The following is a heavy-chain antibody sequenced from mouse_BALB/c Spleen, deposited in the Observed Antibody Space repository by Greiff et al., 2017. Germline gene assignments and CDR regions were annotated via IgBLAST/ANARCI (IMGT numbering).Heavy chain of an antibody. CDR2: IYPGGGYT. CDR1: GYTFTNYW. CDR3: ARSGYESAMDY. V-gene: IGHV1-63*02. J-gene: IGHJ4*01. D-gene: IGHD2-14*01. Sequence: VQLQQSGAELVRPGTSVKISCKASGYTFTNYWLGWVKQRPGHGLEWIGDIYPGGGYTNYNEKFKGKATLTADTSSSTAYMQLSSLTSEDSAVYFCARSGYESAMDYWGQGTSVTVSS.